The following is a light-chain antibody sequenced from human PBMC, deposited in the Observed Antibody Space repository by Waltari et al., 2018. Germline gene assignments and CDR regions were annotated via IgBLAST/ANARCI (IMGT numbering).Light chain of an antibody. CDR1: RRAGGTYNY. CDR2: DVS. J-gene: IGLJ2*01. Sequence: QSALTQPASVSGSPGQSITLPCPGTRRAGGTYNYVSCYQQHPGKAPKLMIFDVSIRPSGVSNRFSGSKSGNTASLTITGLQAEDEADYYCSSYISSSTLELFGGGTSLTVL. CDR3: SSYISSSTLEL. V-gene: IGLV2-14*03.